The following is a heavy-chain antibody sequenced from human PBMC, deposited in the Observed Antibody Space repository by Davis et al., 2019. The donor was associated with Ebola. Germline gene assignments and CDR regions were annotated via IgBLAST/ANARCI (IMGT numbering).Heavy chain of an antibody. Sequence: SVKVSCKASGGTFSSYAISWVRQAPGQGLEWMGGIIPILGIANYAQKFQGRVTITADESTSTAYMELSSLRSEDTAVYYCARDRSYGDLSEVNYGMDVWGQGTTVTVSS. CDR2: IIPILGIA. J-gene: IGHJ6*02. CDR1: GGTFSSYA. D-gene: IGHD4-17*01. V-gene: IGHV1-69*10. CDR3: ARDRSYGDLSEVNYGMDV.